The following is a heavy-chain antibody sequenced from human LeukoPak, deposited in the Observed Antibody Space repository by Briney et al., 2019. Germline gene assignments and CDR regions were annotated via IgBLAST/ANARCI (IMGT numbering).Heavy chain of an antibody. CDR1: GVSMSAYQ. J-gene: IGHJ4*02. Sequence: SETLSLTCTVSGVSMSAYQWSWVRQSPEKGLEWIGCINTKGETSYNPSLKSRVTSSVDTSKSQFSLRLTSVTAADTAVYYCATSNDAKIAPFDHWGQGAPVTVSS. CDR3: ATSNDAKIAPFDH. CDR2: INTKGET. D-gene: IGHD2-21*01. V-gene: IGHV4-4*09.